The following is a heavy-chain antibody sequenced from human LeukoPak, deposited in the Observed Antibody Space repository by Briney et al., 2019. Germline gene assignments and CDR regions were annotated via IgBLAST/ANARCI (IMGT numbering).Heavy chain of an antibody. CDR2: INPNSGGT. D-gene: IGHD3-10*01. CDR3: ARFPLAMVRGVIPRSFDY. Sequence: GASVKVSCKASGYTFTGYYMHWVRQAPGQGLEWMGWINPNSGGTNYAQKFQGRVTMTRDTSISTAYMELSRLRSDDTAVYYCARFPLAMVRGVIPRSFDYWGQGTLVTVSS. V-gene: IGHV1-2*02. J-gene: IGHJ4*02. CDR1: GYTFTGYY.